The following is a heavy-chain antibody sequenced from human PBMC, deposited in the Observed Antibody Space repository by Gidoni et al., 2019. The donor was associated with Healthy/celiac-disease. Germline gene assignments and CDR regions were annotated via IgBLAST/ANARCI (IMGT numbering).Heavy chain of an antibody. Sequence: QVQLQQWGAGLLKPSETLSLTCAVYGGSFSGYYWSWIRQPPGKGLEWIGEINHSGSTNYNPSLKSRVTISVDTSKNQFSLKLSSVTAADTAVYYCARVKGATYNWFDPWGQGTLVTVS. CDR2: INHSGST. CDR1: GGSFSGYY. V-gene: IGHV4-34*01. J-gene: IGHJ5*02. D-gene: IGHD1-26*01. CDR3: ARVKGATYNWFDP.